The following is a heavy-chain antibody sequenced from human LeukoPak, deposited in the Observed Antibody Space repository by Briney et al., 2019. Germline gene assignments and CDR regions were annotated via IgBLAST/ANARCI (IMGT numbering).Heavy chain of an antibody. CDR1: GFTFSSYW. Sequence: SGGSLRLSCAASGFTFSSYWMHWVRQAPGKGLVWVSRINSDGSSTSYADSVKGRFTISRDNAKNTLYLQMNSLRAEDTAVYYCVREPRIAAAGPFDYWGQGTLVTVSS. J-gene: IGHJ4*02. CDR2: INSDGSST. V-gene: IGHV3-74*01. D-gene: IGHD6-13*01. CDR3: VREPRIAAAGPFDY.